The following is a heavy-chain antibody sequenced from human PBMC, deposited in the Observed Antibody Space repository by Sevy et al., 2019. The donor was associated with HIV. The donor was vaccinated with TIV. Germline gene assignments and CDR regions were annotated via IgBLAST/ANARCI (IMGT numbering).Heavy chain of an antibody. Sequence: GGSLRLSCAASVFTFSDYFMGWVRQAPGKGLEWVANVDQDGSQKYYVGSVRGRFTISRDNAKNSVYLQMNRLRLDDTAVYYCARELWPGDYWGQGTLVTVSS. V-gene: IGHV3-7*01. D-gene: IGHD2-21*01. CDR2: VDQDGSQK. CDR3: ARELWPGDY. CDR1: VFTFSDYF. J-gene: IGHJ4*02.